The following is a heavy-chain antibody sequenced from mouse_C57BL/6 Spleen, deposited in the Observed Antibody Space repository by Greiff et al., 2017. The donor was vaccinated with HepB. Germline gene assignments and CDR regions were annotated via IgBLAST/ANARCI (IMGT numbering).Heavy chain of an antibody. CDR2: IYPGSGNT. CDR3: ASDGYYVNYYAMDY. D-gene: IGHD2-3*01. CDR1: GYTFTDYY. Sequence: QVQLQQSGAELVRPGASVKLSCKASGYTFTDYYINWVKQRPGQGLEWIARIYPGSGNTYYNEKFKGKATLTAEKSSSTAYMQLSSLTSEDSAVYFCASDGYYVNYYAMDYWGQGTSVTVSS. J-gene: IGHJ4*01. V-gene: IGHV1-76*01.